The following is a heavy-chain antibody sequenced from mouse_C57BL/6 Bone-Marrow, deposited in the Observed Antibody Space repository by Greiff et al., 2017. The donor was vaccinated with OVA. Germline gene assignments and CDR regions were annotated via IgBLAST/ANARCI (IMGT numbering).Heavy chain of an antibody. J-gene: IGHJ2*01. V-gene: IGHV1-69*01. Sequence: QVQLQQPGAELVMPGASVKLSCKASGYTFTSSWMHWVKQRPGQGLEWIGEIDPSDSYTNYNQKFKGKSTLTVDKSSSTAYMQLSSLTSEDSAVYYCARWDYYGSSLDYWGQGTTLTVSS. CDR3: ARWDYYGSSLDY. CDR1: GYTFTSSW. D-gene: IGHD1-1*01. CDR2: IDPSDSYT.